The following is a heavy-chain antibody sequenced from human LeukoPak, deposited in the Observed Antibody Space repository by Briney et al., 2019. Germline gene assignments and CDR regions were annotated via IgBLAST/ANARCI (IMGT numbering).Heavy chain of an antibody. J-gene: IGHJ4*02. V-gene: IGHV3-7*01. CDR2: IKQDGSEK. Sequence: GGSLRLSCAASGFTFSSYWMSWVRQAPGKGLEWVANIKQDGSEKYYVDSVKGRFTISRDNAKNSLYLQMNSLRAEDTAAYYCARGGVYSTSAVDYWGQGTLVTVSS. CDR1: GFTFSSYW. D-gene: IGHD6-6*01. CDR3: ARGGVYSTSAVDY.